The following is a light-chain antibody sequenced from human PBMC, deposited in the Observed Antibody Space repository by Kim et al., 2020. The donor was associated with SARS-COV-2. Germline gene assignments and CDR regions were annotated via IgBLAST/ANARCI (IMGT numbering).Light chain of an antibody. J-gene: IGKJ1*01. CDR1: QAIRND. Sequence: DIQMTQSPSSLSASVGDRVTITCRASQAIRNDLGWYQQKPGKAPKCLIYGASILQSGVPSRFSGSGSGTEFTLTITSLQPEDFATYFCVQQSGHPRTFGQGTKVDIK. CDR3: VQQSGHPRT. V-gene: IGKV1-17*01. CDR2: GAS.